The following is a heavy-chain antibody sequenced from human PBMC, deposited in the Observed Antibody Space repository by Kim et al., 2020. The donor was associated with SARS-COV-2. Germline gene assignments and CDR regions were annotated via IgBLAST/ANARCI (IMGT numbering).Heavy chain of an antibody. D-gene: IGHD2-2*01. J-gene: IGHJ4*02. CDR3: ARSIVVVPAAVDY. V-gene: IGHV4-61*01. Sequence: SETLSLTCTVSGGSVSSGSYYWSWIRQPPGKGLEWIGYIYYSGSTNYNPSLKSRVTISVDTSKNQFSLKLSSVTAADTAVYYCARSIVVVPAAVDYWGQGTLVTVSS. CDR2: IYYSGST. CDR1: GGSVSSGSYY.